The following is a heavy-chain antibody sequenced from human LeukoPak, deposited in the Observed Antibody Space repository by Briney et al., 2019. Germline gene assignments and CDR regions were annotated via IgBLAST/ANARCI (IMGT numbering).Heavy chain of an antibody. CDR3: ARSLMYYYDSSGYPFDP. J-gene: IGHJ5*02. D-gene: IGHD3-22*01. V-gene: IGHV1-2*02. CDR2: IKPNSGGT. CDR1: GYTFTGYY. Sequence: ASVKVSCKASGYTFTGYYMHWVRQAPGQGLEWMGWIKPNSGGTNYAQKFQGRVTMTRDTSISTAYMELSRLRSDDTAVYYCARSLMYYYDSSGYPFDPWGQGTLVTVSS.